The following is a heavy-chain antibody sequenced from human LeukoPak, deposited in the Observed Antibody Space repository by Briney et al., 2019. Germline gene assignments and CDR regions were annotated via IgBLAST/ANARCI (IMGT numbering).Heavy chain of an antibody. V-gene: IGHV4-34*01. Sequence: SETLSLTCAVYGGSFSGYYWSWIRQSPGKGLEWIGEIDHSGSTNYNPSLKSRVTISVDTSKNQFSLKLSSVTAEDTAVYYCAREDASAFDIWGQGTMVSVSS. CDR2: IDHSGST. J-gene: IGHJ3*02. CDR3: AREDASAFDI. CDR1: GGSFSGYY.